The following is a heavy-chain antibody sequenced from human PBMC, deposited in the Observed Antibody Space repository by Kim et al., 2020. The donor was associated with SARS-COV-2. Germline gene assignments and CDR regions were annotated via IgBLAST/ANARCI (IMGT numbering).Heavy chain of an antibody. CDR2: IGHDGNDK. V-gene: IGHV3-30*04. D-gene: IGHD3-22*01. CDR1: GFTFSSHP. CDR3: AKEKGSSGHAGWFDP. J-gene: IGHJ5*02. Sequence: GGSLRLSCAASGFTFSSHPMHWVRQAPGKGLEWVAGIGHDGNDKHYADSVKGRFTISRDNSQNTLFLEMNSLRLEDTALFYCAKEKGSSGHAGWFDPWGQGTLVTVSS.